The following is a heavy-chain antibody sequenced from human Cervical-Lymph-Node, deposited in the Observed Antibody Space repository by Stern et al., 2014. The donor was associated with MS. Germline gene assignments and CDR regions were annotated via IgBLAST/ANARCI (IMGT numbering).Heavy chain of an antibody. D-gene: IGHD3-16*01. J-gene: IGHJ6*02. CDR1: GFTFSSYG. CDR2: ISYDGSNK. V-gene: IGHV3-30*18. CDR3: AKDQYMGVYYYYGMDV. Sequence: QVQLVQSGGGVVQPGRSLRLSCAASGFTFSSYGMHWVRQAPGKGLEWVAVISYDGSNKYYADSVKGRFTISRDNSKNTLYLQMNSLRAEDTAVYYCAKDQYMGVYYYYGMDVWGQGTTVTVSS.